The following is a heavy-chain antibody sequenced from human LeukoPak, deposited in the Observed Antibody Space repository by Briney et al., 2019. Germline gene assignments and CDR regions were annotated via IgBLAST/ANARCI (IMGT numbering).Heavy chain of an antibody. CDR1: GGSFSRYY. J-gene: IGHJ3*02. D-gene: IGHD5-12*01. CDR3: ARDGEWLDAFDI. V-gene: IGHV4-34*01. CDR2: INHSGST. Sequence: SETLSLTCAVYGGSFSRYYWSWIRQPPGKGLEWIGEINHSGSTNYNPSLKSRVTISVDASKNQFSLKLSSVTAADTAVYYCARDGEWLDAFDIWGQGTMVPVSS.